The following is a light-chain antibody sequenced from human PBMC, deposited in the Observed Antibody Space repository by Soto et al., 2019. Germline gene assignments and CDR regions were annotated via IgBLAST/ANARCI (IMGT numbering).Light chain of an antibody. J-gene: IGKJ4*01. Sequence: DIQLTQSPSFLSASVGDRVAITCRASQGISSDLAWYQKKPGTAPKLLIHSASTLQSGVPSRFSGSGSGTEFTLTISSLQPEDFAIYDCQQLNSYPLTFGGGTKVEIK. CDR1: QGISSD. V-gene: IGKV1-9*01. CDR2: SAS. CDR3: QQLNSYPLT.